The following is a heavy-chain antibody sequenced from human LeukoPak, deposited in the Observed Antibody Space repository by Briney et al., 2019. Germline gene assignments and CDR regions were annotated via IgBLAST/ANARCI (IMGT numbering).Heavy chain of an antibody. CDR1: GGSISSYY. D-gene: IGHD6-6*01. J-gene: IGHJ4*02. CDR3: ARVPYGGSASLFDY. Sequence: SETLSLTCTVSGGSISSYYWSWLRQPPGKGLEWIGYIYSSGGTNYNPSLKSRVTISVDTSKNRFSLELSSVTAADTAYYYCARVPYGGSASLFDYWGQGTLVTVSS. CDR2: IYSSGGT. V-gene: IGHV4-59*01.